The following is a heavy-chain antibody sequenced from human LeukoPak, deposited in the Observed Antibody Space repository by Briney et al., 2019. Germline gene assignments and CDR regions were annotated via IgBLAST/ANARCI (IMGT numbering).Heavy chain of an antibody. CDR3: ARLGTTGTLYNWFDP. D-gene: IGHD1-1*01. J-gene: IGHJ5*02. Sequence: GESLKISCKGSGYSFTTYWIGWVRQMPGKGLEWMGNIYPGDSDTRYSPSFQGQVTISADKSISTAYLQWSSLKASDTAIYYCARLGTTGTLYNWFDPWGQGTLVTVSS. V-gene: IGHV5-51*01. CDR1: GYSFTTYW. CDR2: IYPGDSDT.